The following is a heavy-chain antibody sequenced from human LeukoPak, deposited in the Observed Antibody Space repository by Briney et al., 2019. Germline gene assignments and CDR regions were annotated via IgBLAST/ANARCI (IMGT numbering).Heavy chain of an antibody. CDR3: ARQTFGALYFDS. V-gene: IGHV4-61*02. CDR1: GGSISRGSYY. J-gene: IGHJ4*02. Sequence: TSETLSLTCVVSGGSISRGSYYWNWIRQPAGKGPEWMGRIYNSGSTNYNPSLKSRVTISADMSRNQLSLQLTSVTAADTAMYYCARQTFGALYFDSWGQGALVIVSS. D-gene: IGHD3-10*01. CDR2: IYNSGST.